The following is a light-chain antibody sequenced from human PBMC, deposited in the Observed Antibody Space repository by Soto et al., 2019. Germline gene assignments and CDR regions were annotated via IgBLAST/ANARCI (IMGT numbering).Light chain of an antibody. Sequence: QSVLTQSPSASASLGASVKLTCTLSSGHSTYAIAWHQQQPDKGPRYLMKVNSDGSQSKGDGVPDRFSGSSSGADRYLTISSLPSEDEAAYYCQTWDIGTWVFGGGTKLTVL. CDR3: QTWDIGTWV. CDR1: SGHSTYA. V-gene: IGLV4-69*01. J-gene: IGLJ3*02. CDR2: VNSDGSQ.